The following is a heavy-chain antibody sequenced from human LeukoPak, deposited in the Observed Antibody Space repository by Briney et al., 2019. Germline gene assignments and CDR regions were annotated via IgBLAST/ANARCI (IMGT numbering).Heavy chain of an antibody. D-gene: IGHD2-21*01. CDR2: ISSGSDYM. CDR3: ARDSGGDDYFDY. V-gene: IGHV3-21*06. CDR1: TFNISSYS. Sequence: PGGSLRLSCTASTFNISSYSMNWVRQAPGKGLEWVSSISSGSDYMYYEDSVKGRFTISRDNAKNSLYLQMDSLRVEDTAVYFCARDSGGDDYFDYWGQGTLVTVSS. J-gene: IGHJ4*02.